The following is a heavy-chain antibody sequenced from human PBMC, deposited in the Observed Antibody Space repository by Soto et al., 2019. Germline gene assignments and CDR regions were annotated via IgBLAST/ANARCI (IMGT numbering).Heavy chain of an antibody. D-gene: IGHD3-10*01. V-gene: IGHV1-3*04. CDR3: ARRVAYYFDA. J-gene: IGHJ5*02. Sequence: VHLVQSGAEMRKPWASVKVSCDTSGYAFTDYALHWVRHDPGHGLEWLAWSNTGNGKTSSSQRFQGRPNLTRDPSAGTAYLELSSMRSEDTAVYYSARRVAYYFDAWGQGTLVTVAS. CDR1: GYAFTDYA. CDR2: SNTGNGKT.